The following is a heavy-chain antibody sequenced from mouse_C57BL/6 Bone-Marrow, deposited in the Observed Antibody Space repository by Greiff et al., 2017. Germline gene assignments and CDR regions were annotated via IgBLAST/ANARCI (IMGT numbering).Heavy chain of an antibody. CDR1: GYTFTSYW. D-gene: IGHD1-1*01. CDR2: IYPGSGST. V-gene: IGHV1-55*01. J-gene: IGHJ4*01. CDR3: ARWVVTPYYAMDY. Sequence: VQLQQPGAELVKPGASVKMSCKASGYTFTSYWITWVKQRPGQGLEWIGDIYPGSGSTNYNEKFKSKATLTVDTSSSTAYMQLSSLTSEYSAVYYCARWVVTPYYAMDYWGQGTSVTVSS.